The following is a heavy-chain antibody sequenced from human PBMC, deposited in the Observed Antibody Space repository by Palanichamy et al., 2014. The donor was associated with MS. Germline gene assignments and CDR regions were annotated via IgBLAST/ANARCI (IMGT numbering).Heavy chain of an antibody. CDR2: IYASGSA. CDR3: ATEVQAITGLFDY. CDR1: GGSISSGSFY. J-gene: IGHJ4*02. V-gene: IGHV4-61*02. D-gene: IGHD1-14*01. Sequence: QESGPGLVKPSQTLSLTCTVSGGSISSGSFYWNWIRQPAGKGLEWIGRIYASGSANYNPSLKSRVTISVDTSKNQFSLKATSVTAADAAVYYCATEVQAITGLFDYWGQGTLVTVSS.